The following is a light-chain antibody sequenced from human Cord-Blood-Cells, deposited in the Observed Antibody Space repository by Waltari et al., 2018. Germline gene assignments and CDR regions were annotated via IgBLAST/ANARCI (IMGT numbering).Light chain of an antibody. J-gene: IGKJ2*01. CDR1: QSISSW. CDR2: DAS. V-gene: IGKV1-5*01. CDR3: QQYNSYSSYT. Sequence: DIQMTQSPSTLSASVGDRVTIPCRASQSISSWLAWYQQKQGKAPNLLIYDASSLESGVPSRFIGSGSGTEFTLTISSLQPDDFATYYCQQYNSYSSYTFGQGTKLEIK.